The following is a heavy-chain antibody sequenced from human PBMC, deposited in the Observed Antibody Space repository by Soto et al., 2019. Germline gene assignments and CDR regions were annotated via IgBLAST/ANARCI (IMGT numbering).Heavy chain of an antibody. CDR1: GFTLSSFW. V-gene: IGHV3-7*03. CDR3: ARPPHGMDV. Sequence: PGGSLRLSCVASGFTLSSFWMTWVRQAPGKGLEWVASIKQDGSETYYVDSVKGRFTIPRDNPKNTLYLQMNSLRVGDTGVYYCARPPHGMDVWGQGTTVTVSS. CDR2: IKQDGSET. J-gene: IGHJ6*02.